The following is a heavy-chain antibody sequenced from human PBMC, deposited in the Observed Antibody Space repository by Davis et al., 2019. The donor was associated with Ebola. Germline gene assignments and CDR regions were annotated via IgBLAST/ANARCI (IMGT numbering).Heavy chain of an antibody. V-gene: IGHV3-21*01. CDR3: ARVRYSDY. D-gene: IGHD2-15*01. Sequence: GESLKISCAASGFIFSSYSMNWVRQAPGKGLEWVSSISSSSSYIYYADSVKGRFTISRDNAKNSLYLQMNSLRAEDTAVNYCARVRYSDYWGQGTLVTVSS. J-gene: IGHJ4*02. CDR1: GFIFSSYS. CDR2: ISSSSSYI.